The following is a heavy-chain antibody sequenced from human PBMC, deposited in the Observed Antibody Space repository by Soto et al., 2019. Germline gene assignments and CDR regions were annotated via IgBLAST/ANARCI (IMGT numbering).Heavy chain of an antibody. V-gene: IGHV1-46*01. CDR2: INPSGGST. CDR1: GYTFTSYY. D-gene: IGHD3-10*01. Sequence: ASVKVSCKASGYTFTSYYMHWVRQAPGQGPEWMGIINPSGGSTSYAQKFQGRVTMTRDTSTSTVYMELSSLRSEDTAVYYCATVVYYGSGSYYLTPFDYWGQGTLVTVSS. CDR3: ATVVYYGSGSYYLTPFDY. J-gene: IGHJ4*02.